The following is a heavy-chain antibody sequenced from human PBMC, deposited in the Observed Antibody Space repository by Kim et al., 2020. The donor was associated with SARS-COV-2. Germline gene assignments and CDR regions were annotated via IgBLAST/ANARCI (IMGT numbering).Heavy chain of an antibody. Sequence: PGGSLRLSCAASGFTVSSNYMSWVRQAPGKGLEWVSVIYSGGSTYYADSVKGRFTISRDNSKNTLYLQMNSLRAEDTAVYYCARDPYCSGGSCARDYWGQGTLVTVSS. CDR1: GFTVSSNY. D-gene: IGHD2-15*01. V-gene: IGHV3-53*01. J-gene: IGHJ4*02. CDR3: ARDPYCSGGSCARDY. CDR2: IYSGGST.